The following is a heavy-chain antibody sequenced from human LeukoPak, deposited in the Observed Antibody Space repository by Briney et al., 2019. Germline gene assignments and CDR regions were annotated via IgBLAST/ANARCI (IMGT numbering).Heavy chain of an antibody. V-gene: IGHV4-34*01. CDR2: INHSGST. Sequence: SETLSLTCAVYGGSFSGYYWSWIRQPPGKGLEWIGEINHSGSTNYNPSLKSRVTISVDTSKNQFSLKLSSVTAADTAVYYCARGLLVRVPAAMNWFDPWGQGTLVTVSS. J-gene: IGHJ5*02. CDR3: ARGLLVRVPAAMNWFDP. CDR1: GGSFSGYY. D-gene: IGHD2-2*01.